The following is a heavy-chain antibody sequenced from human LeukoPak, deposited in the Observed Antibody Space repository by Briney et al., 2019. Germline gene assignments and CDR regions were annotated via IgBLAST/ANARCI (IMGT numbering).Heavy chain of an antibody. D-gene: IGHD5-12*01. Sequence: SETLSLTCAVYGGSFSGFYWSWIRQPPGKGLEWIGEITHSGSTSYNPSVKSRVTISVDTSKNQFSLRLSSVTAADTVVYYCARKGRSGYDSRRSNWFDPWGQGTLVTVSS. V-gene: IGHV4-34*01. CDR3: ARKGRSGYDSRRSNWFDP. CDR1: GGSFSGFY. J-gene: IGHJ5*02. CDR2: ITHSGST.